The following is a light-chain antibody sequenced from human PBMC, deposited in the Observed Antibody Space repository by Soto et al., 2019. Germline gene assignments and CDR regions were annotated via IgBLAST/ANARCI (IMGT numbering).Light chain of an antibody. J-gene: IGLJ2*01. CDR3: TSYASGSSHVV. V-gene: IGLV2-14*01. CDR2: DVN. CDR1: SSDIGGYDY. Sequence: QSALTQPASVSGSPGQSITLSCTGTSSDIGGYDYVPWYQRHPGKAPKLIIYDVNNRPSGVSNRFSGSKSGNTASLTISGLQAEDEADYYCTSYASGSSHVVFGGGTKLTVL.